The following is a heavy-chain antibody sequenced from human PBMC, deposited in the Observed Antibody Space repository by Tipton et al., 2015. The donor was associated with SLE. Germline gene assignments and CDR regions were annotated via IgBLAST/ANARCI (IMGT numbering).Heavy chain of an antibody. CDR1: GGSFSGYY. Sequence: TLSLTCAVYGGSFSGYYWSWIRQPPGKGLEWIGYIYYSGSTNYNPSLKSRVTISLDTSKNQFSLKLSSVTAADTAVYYCARREAAAALPFDYWGQGTLVTVSS. CDR2: IYYSGST. V-gene: IGHV4-59*07. CDR3: ARREAAAALPFDY. J-gene: IGHJ4*02. D-gene: IGHD6-13*01.